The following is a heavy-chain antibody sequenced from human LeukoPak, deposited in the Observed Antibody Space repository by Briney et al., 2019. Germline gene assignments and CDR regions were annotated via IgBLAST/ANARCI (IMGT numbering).Heavy chain of an antibody. J-gene: IGHJ4*02. CDR2: INPNSGGT. V-gene: IGHV1-2*02. CDR1: GYTFTGYY. CDR3: ARSRYCSSTSCYFDY. Sequence: GASVKVSCKASGYTFTGYYMHWVRQAPGQGLEWMGWINPNSGGTNYAQKFQGRVTMTRDTSISTAYMELSRLRSDDTAVYYCARSRYCSSTSCYFDYWGQGTLVTVSS. D-gene: IGHD2-2*01.